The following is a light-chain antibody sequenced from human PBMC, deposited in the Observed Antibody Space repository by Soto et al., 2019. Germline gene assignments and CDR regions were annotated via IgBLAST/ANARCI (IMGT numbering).Light chain of an antibody. J-gene: IGKJ2*01. Sequence: EIVLTQSPGTLSLSPEERATLSWRASQSVNSRFLAWYQQKPGQAPRLLMYGASTRATGIPDRFSGSGSGADFTLTISRLEPEDFAVYYCQQYGSSLPMYTFGQGTKLEIK. CDR3: QQYGSSLPMYT. CDR2: GAS. CDR1: QSVNSRF. V-gene: IGKV3-20*01.